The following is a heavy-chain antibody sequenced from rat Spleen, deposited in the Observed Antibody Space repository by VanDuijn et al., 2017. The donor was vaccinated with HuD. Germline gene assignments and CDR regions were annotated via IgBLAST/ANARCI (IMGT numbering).Heavy chain of an antibody. V-gene: IGHV2S12*01. Sequence: QVQLKESGPGLVQPSQTLSLTCTVSGFSLTSKGVCWVRQPPGKGLEWIASISSGGDKFFNSILKSRLSISRDISKSQVFLRVNSLQTEETAIYFCSSDYYGYNFNYWGQGVMVTVSS. CDR2: ISSGGDK. CDR1: GFSLTSKG. J-gene: IGHJ2*01. D-gene: IGHD1-9*01. CDR3: SSDYYGYNFNY.